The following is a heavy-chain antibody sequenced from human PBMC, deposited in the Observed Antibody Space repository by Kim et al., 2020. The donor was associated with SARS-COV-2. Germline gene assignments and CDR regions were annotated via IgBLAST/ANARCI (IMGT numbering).Heavy chain of an antibody. CDR1: GGSISGSTNY. CDR3: ARLRGMDV. V-gene: IGHV4-39*01. Sequence: SETLSLTCTVSGGSISGSTNYWGWIRQPPGKGLEWIGSIFYSGSTYYNPSLKSRVTISVDTSKNHFSLNLSSVTAADTAVYYCARLRGMDVWGQGTTVTV. D-gene: IGHD2-15*01. J-gene: IGHJ6*02. CDR2: IFYSGST.